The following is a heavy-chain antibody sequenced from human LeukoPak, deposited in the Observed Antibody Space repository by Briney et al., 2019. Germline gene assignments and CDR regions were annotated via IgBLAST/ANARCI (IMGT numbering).Heavy chain of an antibody. D-gene: IGHD3-3*01. CDR2: IYYSGST. V-gene: IGHV4-30-4*08. CDR1: GGSISSGVYY. J-gene: IGHJ3*02. Sequence: SETLSLTCTVSGGSISSGVYYWSWIRQLPGKGLEWIGYIYYSGSTYYNPSLKSRVTISVDTSKNQFSLKLSSVTAADTAVYYCARALITIFGVVIVPTDAFDIWGQGTMVTVSS. CDR3: ARALITIFGVVIVPTDAFDI.